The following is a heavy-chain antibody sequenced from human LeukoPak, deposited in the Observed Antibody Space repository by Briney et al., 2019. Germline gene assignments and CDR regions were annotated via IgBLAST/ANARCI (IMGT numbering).Heavy chain of an antibody. J-gene: IGHJ4*02. CDR3: ARGGRTVTKPEDY. D-gene: IGHD4-17*01. CDR2: ISSSGSTI. CDR1: GFTFSDYY. V-gene: IGHV3-11*01. Sequence: AGGSLRLSCAASGFTFSDYYMSWIRQAPGKGLEWVSYISSSGSTIYYADSVKGRFTISRDKAENSLYLQMNSLRAEDTAVYYCARGGRTVTKPEDYWGQGTLVTVSS.